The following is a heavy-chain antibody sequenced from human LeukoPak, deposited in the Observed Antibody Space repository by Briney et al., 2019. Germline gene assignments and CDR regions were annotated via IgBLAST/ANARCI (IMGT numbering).Heavy chain of an antibody. J-gene: IGHJ6*03. V-gene: IGHV1-46*01. Sequence: ASVKVSCKASGYTFTNYYMHWVRQAPGQGLEWMGLINPSGGETNYAHYFQGRVTMTRDTSTSTVYMELSSLRSEDTAVYYCTRGYCSSTSCFLYYYYMDVWGKGTTVTVSS. D-gene: IGHD2-2*01. CDR1: GYTFTNYY. CDR2: INPSGGET. CDR3: TRGYCSSTSCFLYYYYMDV.